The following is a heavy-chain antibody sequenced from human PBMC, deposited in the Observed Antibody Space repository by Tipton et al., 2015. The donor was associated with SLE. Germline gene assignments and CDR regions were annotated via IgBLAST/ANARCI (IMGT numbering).Heavy chain of an antibody. D-gene: IGHD1-1*01. CDR2: IYGSGST. CDR1: GGSISNLY. J-gene: IGHJ2*01. Sequence: TLSLTCTVSGGSISNLYWSWIRQPAGKGLEWIGRIYGSGSTNYNASLQSRTTISLDSSKNQFSLKLTSVTAADTAVYFCAREPTQTGYWYFDLWGRGTLVTVSS. CDR3: AREPTQTGYWYFDL. V-gene: IGHV4-4*07.